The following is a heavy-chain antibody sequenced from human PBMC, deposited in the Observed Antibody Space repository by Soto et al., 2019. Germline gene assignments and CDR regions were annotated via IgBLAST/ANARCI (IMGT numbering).Heavy chain of an antibody. J-gene: IGHJ3*02. V-gene: IGHV4-31*03. Sequence: QLQLQESGPGLVRPSQTLSLTCSVSGGSITRGGYYWGWIRQLPEKGLDWVAYVYSSGRTYYNPSLQSRLSISLDTSKNQVSLILRSVTAADTAVDYCARDHNGFNEGFDIWGQGAMVTVSS. CDR2: VYSSGRT. CDR3: ARDHNGFNEGFDI. CDR1: GGSITRGGYY. D-gene: IGHD5-12*01.